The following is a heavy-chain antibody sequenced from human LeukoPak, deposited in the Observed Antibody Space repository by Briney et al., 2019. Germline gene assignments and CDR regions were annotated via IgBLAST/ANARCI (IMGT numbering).Heavy chain of an antibody. Sequence: SKTLSLTCTVSGGSISSYYWSWIRQPPGKGLEWIGYIYYSGSTNYNPSLKSRVTISVDTSKNQFSLKLSSVTAADTAVYYCARSYSSGWYVPYYCDYWGQGTLVTVSS. J-gene: IGHJ4*02. V-gene: IGHV4-59*01. D-gene: IGHD6-19*01. CDR3: ARSYSSGWYVPYYCDY. CDR1: GGSISSYY. CDR2: IYYSGST.